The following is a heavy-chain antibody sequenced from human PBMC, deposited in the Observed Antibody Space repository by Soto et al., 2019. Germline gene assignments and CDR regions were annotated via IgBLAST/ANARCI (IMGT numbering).Heavy chain of an antibody. V-gene: IGHV3-23*01. Sequence: EVQLLESGGGLVQPGGSLRLSCAASGFTFSSYAMSWVRQAPGKGLEWVSGISGSGGSTYFADSVKGRFTVSRDNSKNTLDLQMNSLRAEDTAVYYCAKDRRYSSPEGYWGQGTLVTVSS. J-gene: IGHJ4*02. D-gene: IGHD6-13*01. CDR1: GFTFSSYA. CDR2: ISGSGGST. CDR3: AKDRRYSSPEGY.